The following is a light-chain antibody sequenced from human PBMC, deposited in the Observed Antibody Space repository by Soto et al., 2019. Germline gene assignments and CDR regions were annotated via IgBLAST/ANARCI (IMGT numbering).Light chain of an antibody. V-gene: IGKV3-15*01. CDR2: GAS. Sequence: EGLMTQSPSALAVSQGERATLSCRASQSVNSNLAWYQQKPGQAPRLLIYGASARATDVPARFSGSGSGTEFTLTISSLQSEDFAVYYCQHYNDWLITFGQGTRLEI. J-gene: IGKJ5*01. CDR1: QSVNSN. CDR3: QHYNDWLIT.